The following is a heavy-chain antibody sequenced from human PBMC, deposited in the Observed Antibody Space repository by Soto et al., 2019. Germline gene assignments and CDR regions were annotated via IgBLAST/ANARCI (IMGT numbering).Heavy chain of an antibody. CDR3: ALGYCSSTSCYMNWFDP. CDR2: IYHSGST. CDR1: CGSISSSNW. J-gene: IGHJ5*02. D-gene: IGHD2-2*02. Sequence: PSETLSLTCAVSCGSISSSNWWSWVRQPPGKGLEWIGEIYHSGSTNYNPSLKSRVTISVDKSKNQFSLKLSSVTAADTAVYYCALGYCSSTSCYMNWFDPWGQGTLVTVSS. V-gene: IGHV4-4*02.